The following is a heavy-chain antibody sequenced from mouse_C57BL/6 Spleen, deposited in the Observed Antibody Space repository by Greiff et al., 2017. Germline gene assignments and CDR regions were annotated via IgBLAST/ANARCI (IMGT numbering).Heavy chain of an antibody. J-gene: IGHJ2*01. Sequence: VQLKESGPGLVKPSQSLSLTCSVTGYSITSGYYWNWIRQFPGNKLEWMGYISYDGSNNYNPSLKNRISITRDTSKNQFFLKLNSVTTEDTATYYCARDPGEDWGQGTTLTVSS. V-gene: IGHV3-6*01. CDR3: ARDPGED. CDR2: ISYDGSN. CDR1: GYSITSGYY.